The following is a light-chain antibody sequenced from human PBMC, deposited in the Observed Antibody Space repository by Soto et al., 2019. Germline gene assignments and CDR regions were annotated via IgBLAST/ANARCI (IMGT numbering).Light chain of an antibody. V-gene: IGKV3-15*01. CDR1: QNIGDK. J-gene: IGKJ4*01. Sequence: IVMSQSPGTLSVSPGERATLSCRASQNIGDKVGWYQQKPGQAPRLLIYGASTRATGIPVRSSGSGSGTEFTLTITSLQSEDSAVYYCHEYNSWHPITFRGGTKVEIK. CDR3: HEYNSWHPIT. CDR2: GAS.